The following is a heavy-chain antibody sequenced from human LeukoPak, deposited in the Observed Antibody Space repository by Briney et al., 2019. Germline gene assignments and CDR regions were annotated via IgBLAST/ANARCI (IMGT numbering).Heavy chain of an antibody. J-gene: IGHJ3*02. V-gene: IGHV3-23*01. CDR3: AKGDYYDSSGYYYPDAFDI. D-gene: IGHD3-22*01. CDR1: GFTFSSYA. Sequence: GGSLRLSCAASGFTFSSYAMCWVRQAPGKGLEWVSAISGSGGSTYYADSVKGRFTISRDNSKNTLYLQMNSLRAEDTAVYYCAKGDYYDSSGYYYPDAFDIWGQGTMVTVSS. CDR2: ISGSGGST.